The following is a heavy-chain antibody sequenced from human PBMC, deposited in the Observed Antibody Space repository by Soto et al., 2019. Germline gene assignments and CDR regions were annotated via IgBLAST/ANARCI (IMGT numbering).Heavy chain of an antibody. CDR3: ARVYCSSTSCYSPLDY. CDR1: GFTFSSYS. V-gene: IGHV3-21*01. J-gene: IGHJ4*02. Sequence: EVQLVESGGGLVKPGGSLRLSCAASGFTFSSYSMNWVRQAPGKGLEWVSSISSSSSYIYYADSVKGRFTISRDNAKNSLYLQMNSLRAEDTAVYYCARVYCSSTSCYSPLDYWGPGTLVNVSS. CDR2: ISSSSSYI. D-gene: IGHD2-2*01.